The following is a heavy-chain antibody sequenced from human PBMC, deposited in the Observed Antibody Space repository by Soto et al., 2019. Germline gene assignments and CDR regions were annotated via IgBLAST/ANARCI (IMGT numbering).Heavy chain of an antibody. J-gene: IGHJ5*02. V-gene: IGHV4-59*01. Sequence: PSETLSHSCTVSGGSLSTGCWSWFRQPPGKGLEWIGYIYYSGSTNYNPSLKSRVTISVDTSKNQFSLTLSSVTAADTAVYSCARSDPVWFDPWGQGTLVTVS. CDR2: IYYSGST. CDR3: ARSDPVWFDP. CDR1: GGSLSTGC.